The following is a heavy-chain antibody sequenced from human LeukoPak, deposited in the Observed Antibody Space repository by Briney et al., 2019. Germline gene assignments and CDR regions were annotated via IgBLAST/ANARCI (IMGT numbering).Heavy chain of an antibody. J-gene: IGHJ4*02. CDR1: GFTFTSYT. CDR3: ARARGVSTGYRPIDY. Sequence: GGSLRLSCAASGFTFTSYTMNWVRQAPGKGLEWISYIRTSGGVVSYTDSVRGRFTISTDSAKNSLYLQMNSLRDDDTAVYYCARARGVSTGYRPIDYWGQGTLVTVSS. CDR2: IRTSGGVV. V-gene: IGHV3-48*02. D-gene: IGHD3-22*01.